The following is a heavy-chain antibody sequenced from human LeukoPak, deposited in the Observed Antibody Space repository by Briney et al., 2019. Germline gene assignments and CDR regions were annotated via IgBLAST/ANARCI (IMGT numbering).Heavy chain of an antibody. V-gene: IGHV3-23*01. D-gene: IGHD6-13*01. CDR3: AKDWRAAAGGRLVY. J-gene: IGHJ4*02. CDR1: GFTFSSYA. Sequence: GGSLRLSCAASGFTFSSYAMSWVRQAPGKGLEWDSAISGSGGSTYYADSVKGRFTISRDNSKNTLYLQMNSLRAEDTAVYYCAKDWRAAAGGRLVYWGQGTLVTVSS. CDR2: ISGSGGST.